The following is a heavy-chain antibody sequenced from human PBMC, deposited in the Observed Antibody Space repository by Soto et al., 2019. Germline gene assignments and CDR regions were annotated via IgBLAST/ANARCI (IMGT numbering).Heavy chain of an antibody. CDR1: GFPFSSHG. D-gene: IGHD2-15*01. J-gene: IGHJ4*02. CDR3: AGGQYYFDY. Sequence: QVQLVESGGGVVQPGRSLRLSCAASGFPFSSHGMHWVRQAPGKGLEWVALISYDGSNKYYTDSVKGRFTISRDNSKNXXXXXXXXLRAEDTAVYXCAGGQYYFDYCGQGTLVSVSS. CDR2: ISYDGSNK. V-gene: IGHV3-30*03.